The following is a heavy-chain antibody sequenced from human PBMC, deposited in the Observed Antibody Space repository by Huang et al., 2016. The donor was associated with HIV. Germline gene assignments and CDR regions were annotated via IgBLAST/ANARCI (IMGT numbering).Heavy chain of an antibody. J-gene: IGHJ3*02. D-gene: IGHD2-15*01. CDR2: IKVAGRTT. CDR3: ARAGGFEI. Sequence: EEHLVEPGGGLVQPGGSLRLSCEASGFKFSNYWMQWVRQAPGKGLMGVSRIKVAGRTTDYADSVKGRFTIARDNAKNTLYLQMSSLTAEDTAIYYCARAGGFEIWGQGTVVTVSS. V-gene: IGHV3-74*01. CDR1: GFKFSNYW.